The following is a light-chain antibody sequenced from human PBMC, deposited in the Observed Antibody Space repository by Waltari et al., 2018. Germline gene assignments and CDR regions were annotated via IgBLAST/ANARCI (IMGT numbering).Light chain of an antibody. J-gene: IGKJ4*01. CDR3: QQYYTTPLT. CDR2: CAS. CDR1: QSVLYSSNNQYY. Sequence: DIVMTQSPVSLAVSLRVRATINCKSSQSVLYSSNNQYYLAWYQKKPGQPPKLLIYCASTRGFGVPDRFSGSGSWTDFTPTSSRLKAVDVSVYYCQQYYTTPLTFGGGTKVEIK. V-gene: IGKV4-1*01.